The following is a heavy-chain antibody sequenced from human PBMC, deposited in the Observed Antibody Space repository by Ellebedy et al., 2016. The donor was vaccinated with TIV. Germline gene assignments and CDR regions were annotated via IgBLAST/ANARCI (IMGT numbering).Heavy chain of an antibody. CDR3: AKDVGQVQRVGVQNWFDP. D-gene: IGHD1-26*01. CDR2: IDAGKGDT. V-gene: IGHV1-3*01. Sequence: AASVKVSCKASGYIFVDYALHWVRQAPGQGLEWMGWIDAGKGDTKISQKFQGRVTISRDTSARTSYMELRGLRSEDTAVYYCAKDVGQVQRVGVQNWFDPWGQGTLVTVSS. J-gene: IGHJ5*02. CDR1: GYIFVDYA.